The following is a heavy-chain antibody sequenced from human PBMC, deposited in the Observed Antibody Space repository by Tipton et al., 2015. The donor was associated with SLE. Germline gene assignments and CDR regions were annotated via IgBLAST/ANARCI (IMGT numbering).Heavy chain of an antibody. D-gene: IGHD1-20*01. Sequence: QLVQSGPEVKKPGSSVKVSCKASGGTFSSYAISWVRQAPGQGLEWMGRIIPILGIANYAQKFQGRVTITADKSTSTAYMELSSLRSEDTAVYYCARLGVGPLTGRGYYFDYWGQGTLVTVSS. CDR3: ARLGVGPLTGRGYYFDY. J-gene: IGHJ4*02. CDR2: IIPILGIA. V-gene: IGHV1-69*09. CDR1: GGTFSSYA.